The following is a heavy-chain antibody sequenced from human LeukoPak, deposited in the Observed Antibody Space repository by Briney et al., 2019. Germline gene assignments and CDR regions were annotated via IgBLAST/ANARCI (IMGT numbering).Heavy chain of an antibody. V-gene: IGHV5-51*01. CDR1: AYSFTSNG. CDR3: AGYLGDIVVVAGGIYWFDS. D-gene: IGHD2-2*01. CDR2: IYPGDSNN. Sequence: AASLKIPSKGSAYSFTSNGIGWVRQMHPKGMELMGIIYPGDSNNSYRRSFQGQVTMSGDNSIINAYLKWSSLKASDMAMDYCAGYLGDIVVVAGGIYWFDSWGQGTLVTVSS. J-gene: IGHJ5*01.